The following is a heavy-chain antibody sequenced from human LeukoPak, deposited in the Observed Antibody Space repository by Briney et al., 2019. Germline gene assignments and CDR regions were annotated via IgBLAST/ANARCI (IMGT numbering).Heavy chain of an antibody. V-gene: IGHV4-39*07. CDR3: ARGHRAWFDP. J-gene: IGHJ5*02. D-gene: IGHD1-14*01. CDR1: GDSISSGSFY. Sequence: SETLSLTCTVSGDSISSGSFYWSWIRQPPGKGLEWIGEINHSGSTNYNPSLKSRVTISVDTSKNQFSLKLSSVTAADTAVYYCARGHRAWFDPWGQGTLVTVSS. CDR2: INHSGST.